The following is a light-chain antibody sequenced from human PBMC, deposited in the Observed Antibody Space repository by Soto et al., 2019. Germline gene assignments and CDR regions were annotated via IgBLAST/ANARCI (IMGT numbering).Light chain of an antibody. J-gene: IGKJ1*01. CDR1: QSISSW. V-gene: IGKV1-5*01. CDR2: DAS. Sequence: DIQMTQSPSTLSASVGERVTITCRASQSISSWLAWYQQKPGKAPKLLIYDASSLESGVPSRFSGSGSGTEFTLTISSLQPDDFATYYCQQYNSYSPWTFGQGTKVDIK. CDR3: QQYNSYSPWT.